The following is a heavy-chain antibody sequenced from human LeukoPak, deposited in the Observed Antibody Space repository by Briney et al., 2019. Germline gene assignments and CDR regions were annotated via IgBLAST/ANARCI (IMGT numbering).Heavy chain of an antibody. CDR3: ARDSPAYCSGGNCYNWYFDL. CDR2: ISHSGST. CDR1: GASISSSNW. Sequence: NPSETLSLTCAVSGASISSSNWWSWVRQPPGKGLEWIGEISHSGSTNYNPSLKSRVTISVDKSKNEFSLNLSSVTAADTAVYYCARDSPAYCSGGNCYNWYFDLWGRGTLVSVSS. V-gene: IGHV4-4*02. D-gene: IGHD2-15*01. J-gene: IGHJ2*01.